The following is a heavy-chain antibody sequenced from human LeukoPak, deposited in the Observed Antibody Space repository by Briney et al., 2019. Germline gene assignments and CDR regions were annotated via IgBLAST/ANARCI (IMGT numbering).Heavy chain of an antibody. CDR3: ARAASGDAVDYYGSGRRFYSYYMDV. CDR1: GYSISSGYY. CDR2: ISASGTT. J-gene: IGHJ6*03. Sequence: PSETLSLTCTVSGYSISSGYYWGWIRQPPGKGLEWIGRISASGTTNSNPVLKSRVTMSVDSSKKQFSLNLRSVTAADTAVYYCARAASGDAVDYYGSGRRFYSYYMDVWGKGTTVTIPS. D-gene: IGHD3-10*01. V-gene: IGHV4-38-2*02.